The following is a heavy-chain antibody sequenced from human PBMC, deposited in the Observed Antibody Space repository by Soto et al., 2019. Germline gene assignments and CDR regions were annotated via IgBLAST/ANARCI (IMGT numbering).Heavy chain of an antibody. V-gene: IGHV3-66*01. D-gene: IGHD1-26*01. J-gene: IGHJ4*02. CDR2: IYSGGST. CDR3: ARDNPHLKSPEVPLKPVGY. CDR1: GFTVSSNY. Sequence: GGSLRLSCAASGFTVSSNYMSWVRQAPGKGLEWVSVIYSGGSTYYADSVKGRFTISRDNSKNTLDLQMNSLRAEDTAVYYCARDNPHLKSPEVPLKPVGYWGQGTLVTVSS.